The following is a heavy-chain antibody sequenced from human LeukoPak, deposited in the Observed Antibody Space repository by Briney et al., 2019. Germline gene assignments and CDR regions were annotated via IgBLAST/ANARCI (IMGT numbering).Heavy chain of an antibody. D-gene: IGHD3-22*01. CDR3: AKRGVVIRVILVGFHKEAYYFDS. Sequence: GGSLRLSCAVSGITLSNYAMSWVRQAPGKGLEWVAGISGSGGGTHYADSVKGRFTISRDNPKNTLYLQMNHLRAGDTAVYFCAKRGVVIRVILVGFHKEAYYFDSWGQGALVTVSS. J-gene: IGHJ4*02. V-gene: IGHV3-23*01. CDR2: ISGSGGGT. CDR1: GITLSNYA.